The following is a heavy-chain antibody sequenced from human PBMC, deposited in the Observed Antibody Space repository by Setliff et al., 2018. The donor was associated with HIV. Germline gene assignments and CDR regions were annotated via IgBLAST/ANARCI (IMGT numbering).Heavy chain of an antibody. CDR2: INPSTSEV. J-gene: IGHJ5*02. CDR1: GYKFTSYW. Sequence: GESLKLSCKDSGYKFTSYWVGWVRQMPGRGLEWMGFINPSTSEVRYRPSLQGQVTMSVDKSISTAFLQWSSLAASDTAMYYCVRDQIGDVQVAGTWGTWGQGTLVTVSS. D-gene: IGHD6-19*01. CDR3: VRDQIGDVQVAGTWGT. V-gene: IGHV5-51*01.